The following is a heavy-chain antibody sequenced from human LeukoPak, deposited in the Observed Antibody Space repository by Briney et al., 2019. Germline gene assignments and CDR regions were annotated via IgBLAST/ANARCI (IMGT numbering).Heavy chain of an antibody. V-gene: IGHV1-46*01. CDR1: GYTFTSYY. D-gene: IGHD4-17*01. CDR2: INPSGGST. J-gene: IGHJ4*02. Sequence: ASVKVSCKASGYTFTSYYMHWVRQGPGQGLEWMGIINPSGGSTSYAQKFQDRVAMTRDTSTSTVYMQLSSLRSEDTAVYYCARGLTHYGDYDAYWGQGTLVTVSS. CDR3: ARGLTHYGDYDAY.